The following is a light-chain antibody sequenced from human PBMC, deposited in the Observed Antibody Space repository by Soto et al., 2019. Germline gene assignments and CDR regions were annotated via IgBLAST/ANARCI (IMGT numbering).Light chain of an antibody. CDR2: RAS. V-gene: IGKV3-15*01. J-gene: IGKJ5*01. CDR3: QHYNFWPHT. Sequence: EVVMTQSPATLSVSPGERSTLSCRSSQSVRDNLAWSQQKPGQAPRLLIYRASTTATGVPARFSGSGSGTEFTLTISSLQSEDVSVYFCQHYNFWPHTFGQGTRLEI. CDR1: QSVRDN.